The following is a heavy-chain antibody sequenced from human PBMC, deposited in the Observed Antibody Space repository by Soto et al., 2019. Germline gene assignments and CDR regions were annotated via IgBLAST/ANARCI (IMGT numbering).Heavy chain of an antibody. V-gene: IGHV3-23*01. CDR1: GFTFSSYA. Sequence: EVQLLESGGGLVQPGGSLRLSCAASGFTFSSYAMSWVRQAPGKGLEWVSAISGSGGSTYYADSVKGRFTISRDNSKNALYLPTNSLRAEDAAVYYCAKEKDFWSGHFVYWGQGTLVTVSS. D-gene: IGHD3-3*01. CDR2: ISGSGGST. CDR3: AKEKDFWSGHFVY. J-gene: IGHJ4*02.